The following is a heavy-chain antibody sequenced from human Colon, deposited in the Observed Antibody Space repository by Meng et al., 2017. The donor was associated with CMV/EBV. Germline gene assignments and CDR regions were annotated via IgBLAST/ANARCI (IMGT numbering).Heavy chain of an antibody. CDR2: IKQDGSLE. J-gene: IGHJ6*02. CDR3: ARGGCISSSCYRDYYYYGMDV. Sequence: GESLKISCAVSGFTFSDYWMNWVRQAPGKGLEWVANIKQDGSLESYVDSVKGRFFVSRDNAKNSLFLQMNSLRAEDMGVYFCARGGCISSSCYRDYYYYGMDVWGQGTTVTVSS. CDR1: GFTFSDYW. D-gene: IGHD2-2*02. V-gene: IGHV3-7*01.